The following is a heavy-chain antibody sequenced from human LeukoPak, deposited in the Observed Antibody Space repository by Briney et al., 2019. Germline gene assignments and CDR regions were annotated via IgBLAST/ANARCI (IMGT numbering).Heavy chain of an antibody. CDR3: ARDTNWFAP. J-gene: IGHJ5*02. CDR2: INGAGTST. V-gene: IGHV3-74*01. CDR1: GGSISSYW. Sequence: GGSLRLSCAASGGSISSYWMHWARQAPGKGLVWVSHINGAGTSTSYADSVEGRFTISRDNAKNTMYLHMSSLRAEDTAVYYCARDTNWFAPWGQGTLVTVSS.